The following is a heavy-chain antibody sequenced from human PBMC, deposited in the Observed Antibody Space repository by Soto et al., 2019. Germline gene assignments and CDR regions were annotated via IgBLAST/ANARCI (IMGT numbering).Heavy chain of an antibody. D-gene: IGHD6-19*01. V-gene: IGHV3-21*01. CDR3: ARETIAVAGYYFDY. J-gene: IGHJ4*02. CDR1: GFTFSSYS. CDR2: ISSSSSYI. Sequence: EVQLVESGGGLVKPGGSLRLSCAASGFTFSSYSMNWVRQAPGKGLELVSSISSSSSYIYYADSVKGRFTISRDNAKNSLYLQMNRLRAEDTAVYYCARETIAVAGYYFDYGGQGTLVTVSS.